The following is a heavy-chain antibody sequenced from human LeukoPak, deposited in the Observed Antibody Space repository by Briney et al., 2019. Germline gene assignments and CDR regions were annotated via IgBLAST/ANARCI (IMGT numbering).Heavy chain of an antibody. CDR2: ISGSGGST. CDR3: AKDSGMGTVLLWFGELDY. D-gene: IGHD3-10*01. CDR1: AFTSSSYA. J-gene: IGHJ4*02. V-gene: IGHV3-23*01. Sequence: GGSLRLSSAASAFTSSSYAMSWDRQAAGKGLEWVSAISGSGGSTYYADYVKGRFTISRDNSKNTLYLQMNSLRAEDTAVYYCAKDSGMGTVLLWFGELDYWGQGTLVTVSS.